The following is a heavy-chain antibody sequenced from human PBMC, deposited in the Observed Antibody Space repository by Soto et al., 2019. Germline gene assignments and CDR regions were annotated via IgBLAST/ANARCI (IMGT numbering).Heavy chain of an antibody. CDR3: AREVPGVTSFDY. J-gene: IGHJ4*02. CDR1: GYASLSYA. D-gene: IGHD3-10*01. V-gene: IGHV1-3*01. CDR2: INAGVDGT. Sequence: QVQLVQSGPEMMQPGASVKVSCKASGYASLSYAMHWVRQVHGQVYEWLGWINAGVDGTMYSERFQGRVRITRDTSAKTVYMELNALTSEDKAVYYCAREVPGVTSFDYWGQGTLVIVSS.